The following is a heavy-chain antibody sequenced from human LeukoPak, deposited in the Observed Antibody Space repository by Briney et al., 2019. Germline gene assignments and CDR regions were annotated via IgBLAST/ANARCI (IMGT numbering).Heavy chain of an antibody. V-gene: IGHV1-2*06. J-gene: IGHJ5*02. Sequence: ASVKVSCKASGYTLTGYYMHWVRQAPGQGLEWMGRINPNSGGTNYAQKFQGRVTMTRDTSISTAYMELSRLRSDDTAVYYCAREAIRSRLLWFGNWFDPWGQGTLVTVSS. CDR1: GYTLTGYY. CDR3: AREAIRSRLLWFGNWFDP. D-gene: IGHD3-10*01. CDR2: INPNSGGT.